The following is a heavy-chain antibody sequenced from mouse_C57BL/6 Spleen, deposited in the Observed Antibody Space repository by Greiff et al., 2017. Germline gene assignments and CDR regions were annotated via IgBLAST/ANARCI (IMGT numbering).Heavy chain of an antibody. V-gene: IGHV1-69*01. CDR1: GYTFTSYW. J-gene: IGHJ3*01. Sequence: QVQLQQPGAELVMPGASVKLSCKASGYTFTSYWMHWVKQSPGQGLEWIGEIDPSDSYTSYNQKFKGKSTLTVDKSSSTAYMQLSSLTSEDSAVYYCARGGYAPWFAYWGQGTLVTVSA. CDR3: ARGGYAPWFAY. D-gene: IGHD2-2*01. CDR2: IDPSDSYT.